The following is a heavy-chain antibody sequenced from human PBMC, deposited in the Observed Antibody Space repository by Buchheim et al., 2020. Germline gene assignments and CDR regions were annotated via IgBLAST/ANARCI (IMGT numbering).Heavy chain of an antibody. V-gene: IGHV3-48*02. CDR1: GFTFSSYS. CDR3: AATYYYDSSGLHSFDY. Sequence: EVQLVESGGGLVQPGGSLRLSCAASGFTFSSYSMHWVRQAPGKGLEWVSYLSSSSTIYYSDALKGRCIIFRDNAKNSLYLQLNSLRDEDTAVYYCAATYYYDSSGLHSFDYWGQGTL. D-gene: IGHD3-22*01. J-gene: IGHJ4*02. CDR2: LSSSSTI.